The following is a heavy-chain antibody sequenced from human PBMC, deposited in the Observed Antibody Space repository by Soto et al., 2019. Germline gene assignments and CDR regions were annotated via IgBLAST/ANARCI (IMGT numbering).Heavy chain of an antibody. CDR3: SKVNIVGATTAYYYYYGMDV. D-gene: IGHD1-26*01. V-gene: IGHV3-30*18. CDR1: GFTFSSYS. Sequence: QVQLVESGGGVVQPGRSLRLSCEASGFTFSSYSMHWVRQAPGKGLEWVAVISYDGSNKYYADSVKGRFTISRDNSRSTLYLQMNSLRVEDTAVYYCSKVNIVGATTAYYYYYGMDVWGQGTTVTVSS. J-gene: IGHJ6*02. CDR2: ISYDGSNK.